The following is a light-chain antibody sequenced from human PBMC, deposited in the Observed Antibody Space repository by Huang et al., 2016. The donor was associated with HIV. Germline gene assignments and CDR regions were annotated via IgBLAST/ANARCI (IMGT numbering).Light chain of an antibody. J-gene: IGKJ2*01. CDR3: QQSYSTLRYT. Sequence: DIQMTQSPSSLSASVGDRVTITCRASQSISSYLNWYQQKPGKAPKLLIYAASRWQSGVPSRFSGSGSGTDFTRTISSLQPEDFATYYCQQSYSTLRYTFGQGTKLEIK. CDR2: AAS. V-gene: IGKV1-39*01. CDR1: QSISSY.